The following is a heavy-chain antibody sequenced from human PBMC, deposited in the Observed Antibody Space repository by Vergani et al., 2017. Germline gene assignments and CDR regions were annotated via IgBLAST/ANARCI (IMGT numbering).Heavy chain of an antibody. CDR2: IKSKTDGGTT. D-gene: IGHD2-15*01. CDR1: GFTFSNAW. J-gene: IGHJ6*03. Sequence: EVQLVESGGGLVKPGGSLRLSCAASGFTFSNAWMSWVRQAPGKGLEWVGRIKSKTDGGTTDYAAPVKGRFTISRDDSKNTLYLQMNSLKTEDTAVYYCTTDDACRSGGSCYSSYYYYYYMDVWGKGTTVTVSS. CDR3: TTDDACRSGGSCYSSYYYYYYMDV. V-gene: IGHV3-15*01.